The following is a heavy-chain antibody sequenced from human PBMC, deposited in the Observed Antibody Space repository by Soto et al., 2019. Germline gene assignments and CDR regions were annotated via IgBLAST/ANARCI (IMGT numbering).Heavy chain of an antibody. CDR2: ISAYNGKA. V-gene: IGHV1-18*01. CDR3: TSLRSEDYYYYSMDV. J-gene: IGHJ6*03. CDR1: AYSNTIYG. Sequence: QVQLVQSGAEVKKPGASVKVSCKASAYSNTIYGINWVRQAPGQGLEWMGWISAYNGKAHYAQKVQDRLTVTTDTSTSTAYMELRSLRSDDTAVYYCTSLRSEDYYYYSMDVWGKGTTVTVSS.